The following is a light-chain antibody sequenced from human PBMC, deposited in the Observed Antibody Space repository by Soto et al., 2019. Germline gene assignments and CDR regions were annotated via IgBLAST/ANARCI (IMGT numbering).Light chain of an antibody. J-gene: IGLJ2*01. V-gene: IGLV4-69*01. CDR3: QTWGTGPLV. CDR2: LNSDGSH. Sequence: QTVVTQSPSASASLGASVKLTCTLSSGHTTYAIAWHQQQPEKGPRYLMNLNSDGSHSKGDGIPDRFSGSSSGAERYLTISSVHSEDEADYYCQTWGTGPLVFGGGTKLTVL. CDR1: SGHTTYA.